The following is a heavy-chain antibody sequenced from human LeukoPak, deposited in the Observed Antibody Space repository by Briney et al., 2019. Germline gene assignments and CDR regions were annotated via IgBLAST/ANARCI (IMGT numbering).Heavy chain of an antibody. V-gene: IGHV3-74*01. CDR3: ARAVAGTRNAFDL. J-gene: IGHJ3*01. D-gene: IGHD6-19*01. CDR2: ISNDVIST. CDR1: GFTFSTHW. Sequence: GGPLRLSCEASGFTFSTHWMHWVRQVPGKGLVWISRISNDVISTISTSYADSVKGRFTISRDNAKHKLYLQMNSLIAEDTAVYYCARAVAGTRNAFDLWGQGTMVTVSS.